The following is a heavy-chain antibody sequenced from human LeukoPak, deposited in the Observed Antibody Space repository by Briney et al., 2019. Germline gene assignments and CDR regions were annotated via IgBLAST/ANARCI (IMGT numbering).Heavy chain of an antibody. Sequence: GGSLRRSCGASGFTFSSYWMSWVRQAPGKGLEWVANIKQDGSEKYYVDSVKGRFTVSRDNAKNSLYLQMNSLRAEDTAVYYCARITSGLDYWGRGTLVTVSS. D-gene: IGHD3-10*01. CDR3: ARITSGLDY. CDR2: IKQDGSEK. CDR1: GFTFSSYW. V-gene: IGHV3-7*01. J-gene: IGHJ4*02.